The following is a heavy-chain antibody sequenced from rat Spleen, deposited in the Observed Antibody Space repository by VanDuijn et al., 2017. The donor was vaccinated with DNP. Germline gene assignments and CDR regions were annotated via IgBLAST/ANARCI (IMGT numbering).Heavy chain of an antibody. CDR1: GFSLTSYH. D-gene: IGHD1-1*01. V-gene: IGHV2-27*01. Sequence: QVQLRESGPGLVQPSQILSLTCTVSGFSLTSYHVHWVRQPPGKGLEWMGRIQSGGSTDYNSALKSRLSISRDTSKSQVFLKMNSVQTEDTAMYFCARGYYSGERYAMDAWGQGTSVTVSS. J-gene: IGHJ4*01. CDR2: IQSGGST. CDR3: ARGYYSGERYAMDA.